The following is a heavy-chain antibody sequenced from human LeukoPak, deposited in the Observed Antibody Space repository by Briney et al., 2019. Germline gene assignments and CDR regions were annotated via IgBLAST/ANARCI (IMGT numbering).Heavy chain of an antibody. Sequence: PSETLSLTCAVSGYSISSGYYWGWIRQPPGKGLDWIASMYHSGSTYYNPSLKSRVTISVDTSKNQFSLRLSSVTAADTAVYYCAKQGPTVVTHFDTWGQGTLVTVSS. D-gene: IGHD4-23*01. J-gene: IGHJ4*02. CDR3: AKQGPTVVTHFDT. CDR1: GYSISSGYY. CDR2: MYHSGST. V-gene: IGHV4-38-2*01.